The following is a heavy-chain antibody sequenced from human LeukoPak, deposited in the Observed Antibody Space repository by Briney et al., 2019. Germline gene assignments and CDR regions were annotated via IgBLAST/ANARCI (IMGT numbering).Heavy chain of an antibody. Sequence: GGSLRLSCAASGFTFSSYAMHWVRQAPGKGLEWVAVISYDGSNKYYADSVKGRFTISRDNSKNTLYLQMNSLRAEDTAVYYCARDTEGGYYDSSGSLWWGQGTLVTVSS. CDR2: ISYDGSNK. D-gene: IGHD3-22*01. CDR3: ARDTEGGYYDSSGSLW. V-gene: IGHV3-30-3*01. J-gene: IGHJ4*02. CDR1: GFTFSSYA.